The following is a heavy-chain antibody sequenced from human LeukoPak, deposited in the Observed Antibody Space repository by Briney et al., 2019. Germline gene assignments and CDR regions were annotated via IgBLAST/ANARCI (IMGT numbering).Heavy chain of an antibody. Sequence: SETLSLTCTVSSGSISSYDWSWIRQPAGKGLEWIGRIYTSGSPNYNPSLKSRVTMSVDTSKNQFSLKLSSVTAADTAVYYCARISGGSYYWGPQTFDYWGQGTLVTVSS. CDR2: IYTSGSP. CDR1: SGSISSYD. D-gene: IGHD1-26*01. V-gene: IGHV4-4*07. J-gene: IGHJ4*02. CDR3: ARISGGSYYWGPQTFDY.